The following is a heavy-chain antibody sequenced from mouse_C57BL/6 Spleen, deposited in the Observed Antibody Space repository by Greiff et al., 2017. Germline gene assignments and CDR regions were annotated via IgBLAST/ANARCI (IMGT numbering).Heavy chain of an antibody. D-gene: IGHD2-5*01. J-gene: IGHJ2*01. CDR3: ARDTVTTLDY. Sequence: EVKLVESGGGLVKPGGSLKLSCAASGFTFSSYAMSWVRQTPEKRLEWVATISDGGSYTYYPDNVKGRFTISRDNAKNNLYLQMSHLKSEDTAMYYCARDTVTTLDYWGQGTTLTVSS. CDR1: GFTFSSYA. CDR2: ISDGGSYT. V-gene: IGHV5-4*01.